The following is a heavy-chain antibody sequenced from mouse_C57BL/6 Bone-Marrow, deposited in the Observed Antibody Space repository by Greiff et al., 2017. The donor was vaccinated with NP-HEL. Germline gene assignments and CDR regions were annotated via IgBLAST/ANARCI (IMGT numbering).Heavy chain of an antibody. CDR1: GYTFTDYY. CDR2: IGPGSGST. Sequence: VQLQQSGAELVKPGASVKISCKASGYTFTDYYINWVKQRPGQGLEWIGKIGPGSGSTYYNEKFKGKATRTADKSSSTAYMQLSSLTSEDSAVYCCAPLGSSSYAMDYWGQGTSVTVSS. V-gene: IGHV1-77*01. D-gene: IGHD1-1*01. J-gene: IGHJ4*01. CDR3: APLGSSSYAMDY.